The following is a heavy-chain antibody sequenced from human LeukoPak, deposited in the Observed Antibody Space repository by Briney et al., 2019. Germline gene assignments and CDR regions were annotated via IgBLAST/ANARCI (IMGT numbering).Heavy chain of an antibody. Sequence: PSETLSLTCTVSGGSISSGGYYWSWIRQHPGKGLEWIGYIYYSGSTYYNPSLKSRVTISVDTSKNQFSLKLSSVTAADTAVYYCARVADYDILTGYDYWGQGTLVTVSS. V-gene: IGHV4-31*03. CDR2: IYYSGST. CDR3: ARVADYDILTGYDY. D-gene: IGHD3-9*01. CDR1: GGSISSGGYY. J-gene: IGHJ4*02.